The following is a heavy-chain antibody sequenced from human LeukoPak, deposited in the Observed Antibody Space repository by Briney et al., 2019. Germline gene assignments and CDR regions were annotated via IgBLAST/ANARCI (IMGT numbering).Heavy chain of an antibody. CDR3: AKAEGGYYYYGMDV. V-gene: IGHV3-30*18. CDR2: ISYDGSNK. J-gene: IGHJ6*02. D-gene: IGHD1-14*01. Sequence: GGALRLSCAASGFTFSSYGMHWVRQAPGKGLEWVAVISYDGSNKYYADSVQGRFTISRDNSKNTLYLQMNSLRAEDTAVYYCAKAEGGYYYYGMDVWGQGTTVTVSS. CDR1: GFTFSSYG.